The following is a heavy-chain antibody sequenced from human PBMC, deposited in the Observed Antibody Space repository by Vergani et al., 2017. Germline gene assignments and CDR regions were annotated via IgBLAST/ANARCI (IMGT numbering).Heavy chain of an antibody. J-gene: IGHJ2*01. CDR1: GYSISSGYY. CDR3: ARPSSYKWFGKPPTWYFDL. CDR2: IYHSGST. V-gene: IGHV4-38-2*01. Sequence: QVQLQESGPGLVKPSETLSLTCAVSGYSISSGYYWGWIRQPPGKGLEWSGSIYHSGSTYYNPSLKSRVTISVDTSKNQFSLKLSSVTAADTAVYYCARPSSYKWFGKPPTWYFDLWGRATLVTVP. D-gene: IGHD3-10*01.